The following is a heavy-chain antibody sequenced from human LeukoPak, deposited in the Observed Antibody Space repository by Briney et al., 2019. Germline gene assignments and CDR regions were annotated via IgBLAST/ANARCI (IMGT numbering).Heavy chain of an antibody. V-gene: IGHV4-30-2*01. CDR2: IYRSGST. D-gene: IGHD3-9*01. Sequence: SETLSLTCTVSGGSISSGGYYWSWIRQPPGKGLEWIGYIYRSGSTYYNPSLKSRVTISVDRSKNQFFLKLSSVTAADTAVYYCARERKETGGFDYWGQGTLVTVSS. J-gene: IGHJ4*02. CDR1: GGSISSGGYY. CDR3: ARERKETGGFDY.